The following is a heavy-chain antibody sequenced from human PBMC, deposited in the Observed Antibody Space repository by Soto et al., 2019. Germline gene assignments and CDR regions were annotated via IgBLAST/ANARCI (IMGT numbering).Heavy chain of an antibody. D-gene: IGHD3-9*01. CDR3: AKDMRYFDWSPYYFDY. CDR1: GVSFSSYA. V-gene: IGHV3-23*01. CDR2: ISGSGGST. Sequence: HPGGYVRLSCAASGVSFSSYAMSWVRQAPGKGLEWVSAISGSGGSTYYADSVKGRFTISRDNSKNTLYLQMNSLRAEDTAVYYCAKDMRYFDWSPYYFDYWGQGTLVTVSS. J-gene: IGHJ4*02.